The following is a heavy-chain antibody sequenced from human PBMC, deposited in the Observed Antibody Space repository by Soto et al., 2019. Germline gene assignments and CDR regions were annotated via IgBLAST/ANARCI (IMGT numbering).Heavy chain of an antibody. J-gene: IGHJ4*02. Sequence: GGSLRLSCAASGFTFSSYAMSWVRQAPGKGLEWVSAISGSGSSTYYADSVKGRFTISRDNSKNTLYLQMNSLRAEYMAVYYCAKDYGTTILIVTYYFDCWGEGTLVTVSS. CDR3: AKDYGTTILIVTYYFDC. V-gene: IGHV3-23*01. D-gene: IGHD1-1*01. CDR1: GFTFSSYA. CDR2: ISGSGSST.